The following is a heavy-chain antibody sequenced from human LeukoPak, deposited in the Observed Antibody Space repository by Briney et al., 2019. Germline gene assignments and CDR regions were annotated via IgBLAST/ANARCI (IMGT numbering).Heavy chain of an antibody. CDR1: GFTFSSYW. Sequence: PGGSLRLSCAASGFTFSSYWMSWVRQAPGKGLEWVANIKRDGSEKYHVDSVKGRFTISRDNAKNSLYLQMSSLRDEDTAVYYCAREGYISGYVVIDYWGQGTLVTVSS. V-gene: IGHV3-7*01. J-gene: IGHJ4*02. CDR2: IKRDGSEK. CDR3: AREGYISGYVVIDY. D-gene: IGHD5-18*01.